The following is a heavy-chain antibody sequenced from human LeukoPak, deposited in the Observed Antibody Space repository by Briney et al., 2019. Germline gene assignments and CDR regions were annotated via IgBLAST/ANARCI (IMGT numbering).Heavy chain of an antibody. CDR1: GFSFSSYA. Sequence: GGSLRLSCAASGFSFSSYAIHWVRQAPGKGLEWVAVISYDGSNKYYADSVKGRFTISRDNSKNTLYLQMNSLRAEDTAVYYCARDPQGPYSSGWYVPYYYYYGMDVWGQGTTVTVSS. J-gene: IGHJ6*02. CDR2: ISYDGSNK. D-gene: IGHD6-19*01. CDR3: ARDPQGPYSSGWYVPYYYYYGMDV. V-gene: IGHV3-30*04.